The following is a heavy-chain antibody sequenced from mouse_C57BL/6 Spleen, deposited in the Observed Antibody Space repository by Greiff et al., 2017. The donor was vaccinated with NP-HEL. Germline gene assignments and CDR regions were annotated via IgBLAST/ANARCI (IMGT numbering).Heavy chain of an antibody. CDR2: INPNNGGT. D-gene: IGHD1-2*01. J-gene: IGHJ2*01. CDR3: ARTAYPSLDYFDY. V-gene: IGHV1-26*01. CDR1: GYTFTDYY. Sequence: EVQLQQSGPELVTPGASVKISCKASGYTFTDYYMNWVKQSHGKSLEWIGDINPNNGGTSYNQKFKGKATLTVDKSSSTAYMELRSLTSEDSAVYYCARTAYPSLDYFDYWGQGTTLTVSS.